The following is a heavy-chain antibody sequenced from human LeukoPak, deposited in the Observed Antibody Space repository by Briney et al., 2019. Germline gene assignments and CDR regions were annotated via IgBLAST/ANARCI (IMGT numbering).Heavy chain of an antibody. CDR2: ISGSGGST. J-gene: IGHJ4*02. Sequence: GGSLRLSCAASGFTFSSYSMNWVRQAPGKGLEWVSAISGSGGSTYYADSVKGRFTISRDNSKNTLYLQMNSLRAEDTAVYYCARSSTMIVVGQFDYWGQGTLVTVSS. CDR1: GFTFSSYS. CDR3: ARSSTMIVVGQFDY. V-gene: IGHV3-23*01. D-gene: IGHD3-22*01.